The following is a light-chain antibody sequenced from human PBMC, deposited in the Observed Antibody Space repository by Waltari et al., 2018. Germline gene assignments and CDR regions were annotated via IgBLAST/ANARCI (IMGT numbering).Light chain of an antibody. Sequence: QSALIQPRSVSGSPGQSVSLSCTGITSDVLVYEFVSWSQHSPDKAPKLIIYDVNKRPTGVPDRFSGSKSGSTASLTISGLQAEDDADYYCCSYAGSDTPWVFGVGTKVTVL. J-gene: IGLJ3*02. CDR2: DVN. CDR3: CSYAGSDTPWV. CDR1: TSDVLVYEF. V-gene: IGLV2-11*02.